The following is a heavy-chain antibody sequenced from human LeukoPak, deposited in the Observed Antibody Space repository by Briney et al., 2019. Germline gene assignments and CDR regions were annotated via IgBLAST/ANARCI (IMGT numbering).Heavy chain of an antibody. CDR3: ARGLSYADY. CDR1: GFIFSSYS. D-gene: IGHD5-18*01. CDR2: ISSAGSYI. J-gene: IGHJ4*02. V-gene: IGHV3-21*01. Sequence: VGSLRLSCAASGFIFSSYSMNWVRQAPGKGLEWVSSISSAGSYIYYADSVKGRFTISRDNAKNSLYLQMNGLRAEDTAVYYCARGLSYADYWGQGTLVTVSS.